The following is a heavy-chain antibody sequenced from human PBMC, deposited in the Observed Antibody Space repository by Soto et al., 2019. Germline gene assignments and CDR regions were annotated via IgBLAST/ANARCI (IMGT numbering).Heavy chain of an antibody. CDR2: ISSGSTTI. CDR3: ARVRRNDASDYYGMDV. Sequence: EVQLEESGGGSAQPGGSLRLSCAASGFSFSTSTMNWVRQAPGKGLEWVSYISSGSTTIYYADSVKRRFTISRDNGKNSLYLQMNSLRDEDTAVYYCARVRRNDASDYYGMDVWGQGTTVTVSS. D-gene: IGHD1-1*01. J-gene: IGHJ6*02. V-gene: IGHV3-48*02. CDR1: GFSFSTST.